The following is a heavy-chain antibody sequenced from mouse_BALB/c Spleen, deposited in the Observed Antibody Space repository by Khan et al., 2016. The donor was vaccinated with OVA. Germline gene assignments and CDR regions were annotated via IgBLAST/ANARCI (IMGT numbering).Heavy chain of an antibody. CDR3: TRPAYDGYYDY. V-gene: IGHV1S137*01. D-gene: IGHD2-3*01. J-gene: IGHJ2*01. CDR1: GYTFTDYA. CDR2: ISTYSGNT. Sequence: VQLQESGPELVRPGVSVKISCKGPGYTFTDYAMHWVKQSHAKSLEWIGLISTYSGNTNYKQKFKGKATMTVDKSSSTAYMELARLTSEDSAIYYGTRPAYDGYYDYWGQGTTLTVSS.